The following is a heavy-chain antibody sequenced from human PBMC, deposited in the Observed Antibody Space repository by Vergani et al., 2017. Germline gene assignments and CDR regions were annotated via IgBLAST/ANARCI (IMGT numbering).Heavy chain of an antibody. V-gene: IGHV3-7*04. D-gene: IGHD2-15*01. Sequence: EVQLVESGGGLVQPGGSLRLSCAASGFTFSSYWMSWVRQAPGKGLEWVANIKQDGSEKYYVDSVKGRFTISRDNAKNSLYLQMNSLRAEDTAVYYCARERLQSPFTLFDYWGQGTLVTVSS. CDR1: GFTFSSYW. CDR3: ARERLQSPFTLFDY. CDR2: IKQDGSEK. J-gene: IGHJ4*02.